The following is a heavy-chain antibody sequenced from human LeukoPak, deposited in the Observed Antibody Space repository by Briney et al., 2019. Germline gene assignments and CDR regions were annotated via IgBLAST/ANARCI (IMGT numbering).Heavy chain of an antibody. V-gene: IGHV3-20*04. CDR3: ARAVGRGSGGHFDY. CDR2: INWNGGST. CDR1: GFTFDDYG. Sequence: PGGSLRLSCAASGFTFDDYGMSWVRQAPGKGLEWVSGINWNGGSTGYADSVKGRFTISRDNAKNSLYLQMINLRVEDTAVYYCARAVGRGSGGHFDYWGQGNLVTVSS. D-gene: IGHD2-15*01. J-gene: IGHJ4*02.